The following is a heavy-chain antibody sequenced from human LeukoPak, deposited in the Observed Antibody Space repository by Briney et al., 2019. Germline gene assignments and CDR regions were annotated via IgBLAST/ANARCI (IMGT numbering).Heavy chain of an antibody. D-gene: IGHD6-6*01. Sequence: GGSLRLSCAASGFTLSSYGMHWVRQAPGKGLEWVAVIWYDGSNKYYADSVKGRFTISRDNSKNTLYLQMNSLRAEDTAVYYCAKDRPTGDYWGQGTLATVSS. CDR2: IWYDGSNK. CDR1: GFTLSSYG. J-gene: IGHJ4*02. V-gene: IGHV3-33*06. CDR3: AKDRPTGDY.